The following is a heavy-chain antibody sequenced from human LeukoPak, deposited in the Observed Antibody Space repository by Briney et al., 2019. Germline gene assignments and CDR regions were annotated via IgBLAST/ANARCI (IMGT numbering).Heavy chain of an antibody. J-gene: IGHJ4*02. CDR1: GGSISSSSYY. CDR2: INHSGST. Sequence: PSETLSLTCTVSGGSISSSSYYWSWIRQPPGKGLEWIGEINHSGSTNYNPSLKSRVTISVDTSKNQFSLKLSSVTAADTAVYYCARGRDTAMGIYWGQGTLVTVSS. V-gene: IGHV4-39*07. CDR3: ARGRDTAMGIY. D-gene: IGHD5-18*01.